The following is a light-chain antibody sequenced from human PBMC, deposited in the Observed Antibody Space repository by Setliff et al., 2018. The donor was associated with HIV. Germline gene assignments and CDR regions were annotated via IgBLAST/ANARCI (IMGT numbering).Light chain of an antibody. J-gene: IGLJ1*01. CDR3: QSYDSSLGLV. CDR1: SSNIGAGYD. Sequence: QSVLTKPPSRSGAPGQRVTISCTGSSSNIGAGYDVHWYQQLPGTAPKLLIYGNSNRPSGVPDRFSGSKSGTSASLAITGLQAEDEADYYCQSYDSSLGLVFGTGTKVTVL. V-gene: IGLV1-40*01. CDR2: GNS.